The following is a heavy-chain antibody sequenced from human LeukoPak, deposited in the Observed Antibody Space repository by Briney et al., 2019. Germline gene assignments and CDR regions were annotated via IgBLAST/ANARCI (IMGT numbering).Heavy chain of an antibody. J-gene: IGHJ4*02. CDR2: IYYSGST. V-gene: IGHV4-59*08. D-gene: IGHD6-25*01. CDR3: ARRGYGHPFDY. CDR1: GGSISSYY. Sequence: KSSETLSLTCTVSGGSISSYYWSWIRQPPGKGLEWIGYIYYSGSTNHNPSLKSRVTISVDTPKNQFSLKLSSVTAADTAVYYCARRGYGHPFDYWGQGTLVTVSS.